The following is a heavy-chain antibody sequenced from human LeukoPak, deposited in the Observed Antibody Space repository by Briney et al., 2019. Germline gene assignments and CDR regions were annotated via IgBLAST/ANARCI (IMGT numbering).Heavy chain of an antibody. Sequence: GGSLRLSCAASGFTFSSYSMNWVRQAPGKGLEWVSYISSSSSTIYYADSVKGRFTISRDNAKNSLYLQMNSLRAEDTAVYYCARDPDIVLMVYADSGAFDIWGQGTMVTVSS. V-gene: IGHV3-48*01. CDR2: ISSSSSTI. D-gene: IGHD2-8*01. CDR1: GFTFSSYS. J-gene: IGHJ3*02. CDR3: ARDPDIVLMVYADSGAFDI.